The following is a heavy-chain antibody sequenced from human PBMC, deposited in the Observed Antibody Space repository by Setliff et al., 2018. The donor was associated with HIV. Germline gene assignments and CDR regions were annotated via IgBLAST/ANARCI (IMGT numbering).Heavy chain of an antibody. CDR2: INPKSGGA. CDR3: ARGASSYDYGDYRVLVY. J-gene: IGHJ4*02. CDR1: GYTFTGYY. V-gene: IGHV1-2*02. Sequence: ASVKVSCKTSGYTFTGYYMHWVRQAPGQGLEWMGWINPKSGGAKYAQKFQARVTMTRDTSISTAYMELSRLRSDDTAVYYCARGASSYDYGDYRVLVYWGQGSLVTVSS. D-gene: IGHD4-17*01.